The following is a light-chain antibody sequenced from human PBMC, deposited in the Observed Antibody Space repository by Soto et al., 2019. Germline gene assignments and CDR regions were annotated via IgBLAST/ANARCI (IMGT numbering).Light chain of an antibody. CDR2: GAS. Sequence: EIVMTQSPATLSVSPGERATLSCRASQSISSNLAWYQQKGGQAPRLLIYGASTRATGIPARFSGSGSGTEFTLTISSLQSEDFEVYYCQQYNNWPRAFGQGTKVDIK. J-gene: IGKJ1*01. V-gene: IGKV3-15*01. CDR3: QQYNNWPRA. CDR1: QSISSN.